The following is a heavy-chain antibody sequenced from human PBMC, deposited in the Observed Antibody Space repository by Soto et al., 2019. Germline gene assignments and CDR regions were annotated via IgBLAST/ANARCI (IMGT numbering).Heavy chain of an antibody. CDR2: IIPIFGTA. J-gene: IGHJ4*02. Sequence: QVQLVQSGAEVKKPGSSVMVSCKASGGTFSSYSINWVRQAPGQGLEWMGEIIPIFGTANYAQKFQGRVTITADESTNTAYMELSSLRSEDTAVYYCARDGGRHSGGIDYWGQGTLVTVSS. CDR1: GGTFSSYS. D-gene: IGHD1-26*01. V-gene: IGHV1-69*01. CDR3: ARDGGRHSGGIDY.